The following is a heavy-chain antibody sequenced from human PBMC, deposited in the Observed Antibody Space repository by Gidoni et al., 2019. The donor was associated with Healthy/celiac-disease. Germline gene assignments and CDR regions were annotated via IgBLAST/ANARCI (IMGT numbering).Heavy chain of an antibody. Sequence: EVQLVESGGVVVQPGGSLRLSCAASGFPFDDYTMHWVRHAPGKGLEWISLISWDGGSTYYADSVKGRFTISRDNSKNSLYLQMNSLRTEDTALYYCAKSYYVFSYFDYWGQGTLVTVSS. CDR1: GFPFDDYT. J-gene: IGHJ4*02. CDR2: ISWDGGST. V-gene: IGHV3-43*01. D-gene: IGHD3-10*02. CDR3: AKSYYVFSYFDY.